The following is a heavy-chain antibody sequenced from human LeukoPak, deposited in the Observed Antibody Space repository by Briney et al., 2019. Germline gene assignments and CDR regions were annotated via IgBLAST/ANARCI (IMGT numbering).Heavy chain of an antibody. CDR1: GFTFRTYA. CDR2: ICGSGGTT. V-gene: IGHV3-23*01. J-gene: IGHJ1*01. D-gene: IGHD3-22*01. Sequence: GGSLRLSCAASGFTFRTYAMSWVRQAPGKGPEWVSLICGSGGTTYYADSVKGRFTISRDSSKNTLYPQINSLRAEDTAVYYCALYYDSSGNIYHLQYWGQDPRDSVSS. CDR3: ALYYDSSGNIYHLQY.